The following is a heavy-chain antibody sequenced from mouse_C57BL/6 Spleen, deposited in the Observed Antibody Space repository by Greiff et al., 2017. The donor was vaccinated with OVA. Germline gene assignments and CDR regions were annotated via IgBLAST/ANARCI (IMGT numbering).Heavy chain of an antibody. J-gene: IGHJ1*03. V-gene: IGHV1-64*01. CDR2: IHPNSGST. Sequence: VQLQESGAELVKPGASVKLSCKASGYTFTSYWMHWVKQRPGQGLEWIGMIHPNSGSTNYNEKFKSKATLTVDKSSSTAYMQLSSLTSEDSAVYYCAVIRGYFDVWGTGTTVTVSS. CDR1: GYTFTSYW. CDR3: AVIRGYFDV.